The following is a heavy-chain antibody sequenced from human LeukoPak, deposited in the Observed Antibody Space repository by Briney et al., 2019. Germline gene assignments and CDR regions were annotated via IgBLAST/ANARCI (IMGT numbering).Heavy chain of an antibody. V-gene: IGHV3-23*01. Sequence: GVSLRLSCAASGFTFSSYAMSWVRQAPGKGLEGVSALSGSGGSTYYADSVKGRFTISRDNSKNTLYLQMNSLRAEDTAVYYCAKSPSLAVAARAWGQGTLVTVSS. CDR1: GFTFSSYA. CDR3: AKSPSLAVAARA. CDR2: LSGSGGST. J-gene: IGHJ5*02. D-gene: IGHD6-19*01.